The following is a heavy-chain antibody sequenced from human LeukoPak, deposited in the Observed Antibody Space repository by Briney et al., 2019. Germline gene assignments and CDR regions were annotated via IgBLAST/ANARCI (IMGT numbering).Heavy chain of an antibody. CDR1: GYTFTSYY. J-gene: IGHJ5*02. V-gene: IGHV1-2*02. CDR3: AREGPTYNWKRDWFDP. CDR2: INPKSGAT. D-gene: IGHD1-20*01. Sequence: GASVKVSCKASGYTFTSYYMHWVRQAPGQGLEWMGWINPKSGATNYAQKFQGRVTMTRDTSISTAYMELRRLTSDDTAVYYCAREGPTYNWKRDWFDPWGQGTLVTVSS.